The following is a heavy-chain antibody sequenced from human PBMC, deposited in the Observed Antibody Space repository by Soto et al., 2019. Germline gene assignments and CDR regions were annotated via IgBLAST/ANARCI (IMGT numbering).Heavy chain of an antibody. CDR3: ARAPVAYCISTSCYRPETTYYYYGMDV. J-gene: IGHJ6*02. Sequence: SVKVSCKASGGTFSSYSISWVRHAPGQGLEWMGGIIPIFGTANYAQKFQGRVTITADESTSTAYMELSSLRSEDTAVYYCARAPVAYCISTSCYRPETTYYYYGMDVWG. CDR2: IIPIFGTA. D-gene: IGHD2-2*01. CDR1: GGTFSSYS. V-gene: IGHV1-69*13.